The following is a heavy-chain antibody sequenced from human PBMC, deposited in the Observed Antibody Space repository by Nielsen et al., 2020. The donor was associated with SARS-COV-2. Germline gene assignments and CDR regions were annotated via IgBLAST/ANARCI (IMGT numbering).Heavy chain of an antibody. V-gene: IGHV3-11*01. Sequence: LSLTCAVSDGSLSGHYWTWIRQAPGKGLEWVSYISSSGSIIYYADSVRGRFTISRDNAKSSLYLQMNSLEIEDTAVYYCAVARFCSRTSCNAGTDMFDPWGQGAQVTVSS. CDR1: DGSLSGHY. CDR3: AVARFCSRTSCNAGTDMFDP. D-gene: IGHD2-2*01. J-gene: IGHJ5*02. CDR2: ISSSGSII.